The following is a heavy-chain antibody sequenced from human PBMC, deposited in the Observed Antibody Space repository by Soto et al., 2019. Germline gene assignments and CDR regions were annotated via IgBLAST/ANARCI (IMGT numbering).Heavy chain of an antibody. Sequence: GGSLRLSCAASGFTFSSYTMNWVRQAPGMGLEWVSSISSSSTYMYYADSVKGRFTISRDNAKNSLYLQMNSLRAEDTAIYYCARDLGVTTVSNPWFDPWGQGSLVTVSS. D-gene: IGHD4-4*01. V-gene: IGHV3-21*01. CDR1: GFTFSSYT. J-gene: IGHJ5*02. CDR2: ISSSSTYM. CDR3: ARDLGVTTVSNPWFDP.